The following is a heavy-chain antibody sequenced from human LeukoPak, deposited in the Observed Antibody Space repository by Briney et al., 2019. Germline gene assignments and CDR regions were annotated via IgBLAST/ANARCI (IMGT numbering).Heavy chain of an antibody. Sequence: ASVKVSCKASGYTFTDYYMHWVRQAPGQGLEWMGWISAYNGNADYAQSFQGRVTMTTDTSTSTAYMELRSLRSDDTGVYYCARTPKRFGELYQSADYWGQGTLVTVSS. D-gene: IGHD3-10*01. J-gene: IGHJ4*02. V-gene: IGHV1-18*04. CDR3: ARTPKRFGELYQSADY. CDR2: ISAYNGNA. CDR1: GYTFTDYY.